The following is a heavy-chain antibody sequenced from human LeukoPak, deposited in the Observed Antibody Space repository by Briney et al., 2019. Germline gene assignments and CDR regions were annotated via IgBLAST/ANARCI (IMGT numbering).Heavy chain of an antibody. J-gene: IGHJ6*03. D-gene: IGHD3-22*01. Sequence: ASVKVSCKVSGYSLSELIIHWVRQAPGKGLEWMGSFDRHYAEAIFAQRFQGRVTMTEDTSTDTAYMELSSLRSEDTAVYYCASGYYYDSSGYYYGRHYYYYMDVWGKGTTVTVSS. CDR2: FDRHYAEA. CDR3: ASGYYYDSSGYYYGRHYYYYMDV. CDR1: GYSLSELI. V-gene: IGHV1-24*01.